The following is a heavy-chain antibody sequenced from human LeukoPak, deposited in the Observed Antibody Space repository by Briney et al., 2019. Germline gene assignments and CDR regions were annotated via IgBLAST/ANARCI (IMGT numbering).Heavy chain of an antibody. D-gene: IGHD3-9*01. J-gene: IGHJ4*02. V-gene: IGHV3-21*01. CDR1: GFTFSGYS. CDR2: ISSSSSYI. CDR3: ARGVVRYFDY. Sequence: NPGGSLRLSCAASGFTFSGYSINWVRQAPGKGLEWVSSISSSSSYIYYADSVKGRFTISRDNAKNSLYLQMNSLRAEDTAVYYCARGVVRYFDYWGQGALVTVSS.